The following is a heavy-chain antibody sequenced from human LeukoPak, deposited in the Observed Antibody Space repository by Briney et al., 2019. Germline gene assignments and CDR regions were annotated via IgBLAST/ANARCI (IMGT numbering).Heavy chain of an antibody. CDR2: IKQDGSAE. J-gene: IGHJ6*02. Sequence: GGSLRLSCAASGFTFSTYWMSWVRQAPGKGLEWVANIKQDGSAEVYMDSVKGRFTISRDNAKNSLFLQMNTLRAEDTAVYYCARDPYSSTWSYGMDVRGQGTTVTVSS. CDR3: ARDPYSSTWSYGMDV. V-gene: IGHV3-7*05. D-gene: IGHD6-6*01. CDR1: GFTFSTYW.